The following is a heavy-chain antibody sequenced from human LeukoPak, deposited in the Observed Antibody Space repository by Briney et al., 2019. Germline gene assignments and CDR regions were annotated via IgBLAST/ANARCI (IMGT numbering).Heavy chain of an antibody. J-gene: IGHJ5*02. Sequence: GGSLRLSCAASGFSFSSYGMSWVRQAPGKGLEWVSSISASGGSTYYADSVKGHFTISRDNSKNTLYLQMNSLRAEGTAVYYCAKNYDFWSGYLCWFDPWGQGTLVTVSS. V-gene: IGHV3-23*01. CDR2: ISASGGST. D-gene: IGHD3-3*01. CDR3: AKNYDFWSGYLCWFDP. CDR1: GFSFSSYG.